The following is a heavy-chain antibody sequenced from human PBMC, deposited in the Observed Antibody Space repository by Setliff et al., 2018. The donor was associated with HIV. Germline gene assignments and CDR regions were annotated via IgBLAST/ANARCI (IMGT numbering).Heavy chain of an antibody. CDR2: IIPIFGTA. J-gene: IGHJ3*02. D-gene: IGHD1-26*01. CDR1: GGTFSSYA. CDR3: AREVGTYSGSYAVADGFYI. V-gene: IGHV1-69*05. Sequence: GASVKVSCKASGGTFSSYAISWVRQAPGQGLEWIGGIIPIFGTANYAQKFQGRVTITTDESTCTTYMELSSLRSEDTAVYYCAREVGTYSGSYAVADGFYIWGQGTMVTVSS.